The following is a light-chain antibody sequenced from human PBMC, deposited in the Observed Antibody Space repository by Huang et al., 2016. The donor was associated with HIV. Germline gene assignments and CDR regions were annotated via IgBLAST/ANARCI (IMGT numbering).Light chain of an antibody. CDR3: QQYNNWPRAT. CDR2: GAS. Sequence: EIVLTQSPATLSVSPGERVTLSCRASQSLGRSLAWYQRRPGQTPRLLVYGASTRAIRAPARCSGSGSGAEFTLTISSLQSEDFAVYFCQQYNNWPRATFGQGTKVEIK. V-gene: IGKV3-15*01. CDR1: QSLGRS. J-gene: IGKJ2*01.